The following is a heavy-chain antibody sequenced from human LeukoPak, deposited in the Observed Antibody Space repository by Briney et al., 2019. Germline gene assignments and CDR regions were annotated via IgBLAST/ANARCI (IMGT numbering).Heavy chain of an antibody. V-gene: IGHV4-4*07. J-gene: IGHJ5*02. CDR3: ARDGMEGWFDP. D-gene: IGHD1-1*01. CDR1: GDSINNYY. Sequence: SETLSLTCTVSGDSINNYYWSWIRQPAGRGLEWLGRIYSTGSTNYNPSLKSRVTMSVDTSKNQFSLKLTSVTAADTAVYYCARDGMEGWFDPWGQGTLVTVSS. CDR2: IYSTGST.